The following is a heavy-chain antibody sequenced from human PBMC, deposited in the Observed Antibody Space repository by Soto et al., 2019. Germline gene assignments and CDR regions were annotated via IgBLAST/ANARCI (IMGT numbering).Heavy chain of an antibody. CDR1: GFTFSSYG. V-gene: IGHV3-33*01. J-gene: IGHJ4*02. CDR2: IWYDGSNK. Sequence: PGGSLRLSCAASGFTFSSYGMHWVRQAPGKGLEWVAVIWYDGSNKYYADSVKGRFTISRDNSKNTLYLQMNSLRAEDTAVYYCARDLIAAAGTIDYWGQGTLVTVSS. D-gene: IGHD6-13*01. CDR3: ARDLIAAAGTIDY.